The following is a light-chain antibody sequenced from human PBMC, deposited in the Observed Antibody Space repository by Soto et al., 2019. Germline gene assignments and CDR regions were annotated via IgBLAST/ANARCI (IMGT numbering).Light chain of an antibody. CDR2: NNN. CDR1: SSNIGSNP. CDR3: AAWDDSLNGVV. J-gene: IGLJ2*01. Sequence: QSVLTQPPSASETPGQRVTISCSGSSSNIGSNPVNWYQQLPGTAPKLLIYNNNQRPSGVPDRFSGSKSGTSASLAVSGLQSEDEADDYCAAWDDSLNGVVFGGGTKLTVL. V-gene: IGLV1-44*01.